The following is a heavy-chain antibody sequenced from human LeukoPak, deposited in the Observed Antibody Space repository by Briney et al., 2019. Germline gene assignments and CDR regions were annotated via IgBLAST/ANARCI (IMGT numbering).Heavy chain of an antibody. J-gene: IGHJ6*03. Sequence: ASVKVSCKASGYTFTGYYMHWVRQAPGQGLEWMGWINPNSGGTNYAQKFQGRVTMTRDTSISTAYMELSSLRSEDTAVYYCARGLKSYGSGSYYNPYYYYMDVWGKGTTVTISS. CDR1: GYTFTGYY. CDR3: ARGLKSYGSGSYYNPYYYYMDV. CDR2: INPNSGGT. D-gene: IGHD3-10*01. V-gene: IGHV1-2*02.